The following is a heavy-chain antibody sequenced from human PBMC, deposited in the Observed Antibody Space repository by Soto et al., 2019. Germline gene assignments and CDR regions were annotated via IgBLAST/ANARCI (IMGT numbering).Heavy chain of an antibody. CDR2: NYYSGST. CDR3: ARDSPHCSGGSCSRFGAFDI. D-gene: IGHD2-15*01. V-gene: IGHV4-59*01. CDR1: GGSISSYY. Sequence: SVTLSLTCTVSGGSISSYYWRWIRQPPGKGLELIGYNYYSGSTNYNPSLKSRVTISVDTSKNQFSLKLSSVTAADTAVYYCARDSPHCSGGSCSRFGAFDIWGQGTMVTVSS. J-gene: IGHJ3*02.